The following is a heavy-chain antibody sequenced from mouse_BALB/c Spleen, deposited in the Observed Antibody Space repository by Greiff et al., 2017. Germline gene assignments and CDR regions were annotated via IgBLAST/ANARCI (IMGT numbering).Heavy chain of an antibody. CDR2: ISPGSGST. J-gene: IGHJ4*01. Sequence: DPVKPGASVKLSCKAPCYTLTRYWTNWIKQRPGHCLEWIGRISPGSGSTYYNVMFKGKATLTVDTSSSTGYIQPSSLSSKDSAGYFCARVVGYPYYAMNYWGQGTSVTVSS. V-gene: IGHV1S41*01. D-gene: IGHD2-2*01. CDR3: ARVVGYPYYAMNY. CDR1: CYTLTRYW.